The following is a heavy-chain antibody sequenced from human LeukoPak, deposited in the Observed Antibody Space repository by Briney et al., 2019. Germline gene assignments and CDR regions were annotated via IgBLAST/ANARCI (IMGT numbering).Heavy chain of an antibody. CDR2: IYYSGST. J-gene: IGHJ3*02. D-gene: IGHD3-10*01. CDR3: AKSNGYGLIGI. V-gene: IGHV4-39*07. CDR1: GGSISSSSYY. Sequence: PSETLSLTCTVSGGSISSSSYYWGWIRQPPGKGLEWIGSIYYSGSTYYNPSLKSRVTISVDTSKNQFSLKLSSVTAADTAVYYCAKSNGYGLIGIWGQGTMVTVSS.